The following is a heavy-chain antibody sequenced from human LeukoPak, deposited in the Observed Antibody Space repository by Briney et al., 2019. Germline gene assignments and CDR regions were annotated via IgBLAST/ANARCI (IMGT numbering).Heavy chain of an antibody. CDR1: GYTFTGYY. CDR3: ARDALRNRHWGAWFDP. V-gene: IGHV1-2*02. CDR2: INPNSGGT. J-gene: IGHJ5*02. Sequence: ASVTVSFTASGYTFTGYYMHWVRQAHGQGREWMGWINPNSGGTNYAQKFQGRVTMTRDTSISTSYMELSRLRSDDTAVYYCARDALRNRHWGAWFDPWGQGTLVTVSS. D-gene: IGHD7-27*01.